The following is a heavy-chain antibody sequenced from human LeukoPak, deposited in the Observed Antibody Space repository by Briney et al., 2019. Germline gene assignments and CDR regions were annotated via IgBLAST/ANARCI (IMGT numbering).Heavy chain of an antibody. Sequence: GGSLRLSCAASGFTFSSYSMNWVRQAPGKGLELVSSISSSSSYIYYADSVKGRFTISRDNAKNSLYLQMNSLRAEDTAVYYCARYCSSTSCYGFDPWGQGTLVTVSS. J-gene: IGHJ5*02. D-gene: IGHD2-2*01. V-gene: IGHV3-21*01. CDR3: ARYCSSTSCYGFDP. CDR2: ISSSSSYI. CDR1: GFTFSSYS.